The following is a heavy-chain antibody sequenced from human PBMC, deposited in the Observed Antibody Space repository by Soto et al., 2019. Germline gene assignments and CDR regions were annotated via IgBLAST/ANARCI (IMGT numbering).Heavy chain of an antibody. D-gene: IGHD3-10*01. CDR2: INPNSGGT. CDR1: GYTFTGYY. V-gene: IGHV1-2*04. CDR3: ARDRGENSGPLFEFDY. J-gene: IGHJ4*02. Sequence: GASVKVSCKASGYTFTGYYMHWVRQAPGQGLEWMGWINPNSGGTNYAQKFQGWVTMTRDASISTAYMELSRLRSDDTAVYYCARDRGENSGPLFEFDYWGQGTLVPVSA.